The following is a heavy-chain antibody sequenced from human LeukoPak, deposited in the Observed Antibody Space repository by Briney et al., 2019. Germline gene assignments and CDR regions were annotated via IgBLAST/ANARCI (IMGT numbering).Heavy chain of an antibody. D-gene: IGHD6-19*01. CDR3: TRQWHTPSDY. CDR2: INQDGSQK. V-gene: IGHV3-7*01. CDR1: GFTFSNYW. J-gene: IGHJ4*02. Sequence: GGSLKLSCEGSGFTFSNYWMSWVRQAPGKGLEWVGKINQDGSQKTYANSVQGRFIISRDNAKNTLYLQMNSLRAEDTAVYYCTRQWHTPSDYWGQGTLVTVSS.